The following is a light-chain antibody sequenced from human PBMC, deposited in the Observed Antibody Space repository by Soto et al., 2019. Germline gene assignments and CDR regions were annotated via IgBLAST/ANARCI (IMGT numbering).Light chain of an antibody. J-gene: IGKJ2*01. Sequence: EIVMTQSPATLSASPGERATLSCRASQSVRSNLAWYQQKPGQAPRLLIYGASTRATGIPARFSGSGSGTAFTLTISSLQSGDFAGYYGQPYNNWLMYTFGQGTKLEIK. CDR3: QPYNNWLMYT. CDR1: QSVRSN. CDR2: GAS. V-gene: IGKV3-15*01.